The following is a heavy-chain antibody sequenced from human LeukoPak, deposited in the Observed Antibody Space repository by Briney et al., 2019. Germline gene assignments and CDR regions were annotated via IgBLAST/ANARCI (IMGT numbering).Heavy chain of an antibody. D-gene: IGHD5-12*01. V-gene: IGHV3-9*03. CDR3: AKDYDIVATGAFDY. CDR2: ISWNIGVI. Sequence: GRSPRLSSAASGFTFEDYAMHWGRQAPGTGLEWVSGISWNIGVIGYTDTVKGRFTTSRNNAKNSLYLQMNSLTAEDMAFYYWAKDYDIVATGAFDYWGQGTLVTVSS. J-gene: IGHJ4*02. CDR1: GFTFEDYA.